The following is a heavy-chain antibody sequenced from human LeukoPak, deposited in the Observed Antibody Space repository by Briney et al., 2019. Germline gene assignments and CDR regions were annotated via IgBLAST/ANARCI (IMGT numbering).Heavy chain of an antibody. D-gene: IGHD3-3*01. CDR1: GFTFSSYG. J-gene: IGHJ6*02. V-gene: IGHV3-30*03. CDR2: ISYDGSNK. Sequence: GGSLRLSCAASGFTFSSYGMHWVRQAPGKGLEWVAVISYDGSNKYYADSVKGRFTISRDNSKNTLYLQMNSLRAEDTAVYHCGGYDFWSGQPYYYGMDVWGQGTTVTVSS. CDR3: GGYDFWSGQPYYYGMDV.